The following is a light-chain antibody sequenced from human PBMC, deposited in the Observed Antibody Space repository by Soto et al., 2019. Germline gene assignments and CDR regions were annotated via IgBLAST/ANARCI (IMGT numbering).Light chain of an antibody. J-gene: IGKJ2*01. CDR2: KAS. Sequence: DIQMTQSPSTLSASVGDRVTITCRASQSISSYLAWYQQKPGKAPKLLIYKASSLESGVPSRFSGSGSGTEFTLTISSLQPDDFATYYCQLYISYLYTFGQGTKLEMK. V-gene: IGKV1-5*03. CDR3: QLYISYLYT. CDR1: QSISSY.